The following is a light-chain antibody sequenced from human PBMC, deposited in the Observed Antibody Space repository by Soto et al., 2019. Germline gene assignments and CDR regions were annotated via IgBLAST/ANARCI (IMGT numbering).Light chain of an antibody. CDR3: QQYGSSPLT. Sequence: EIMLTQSPGTLSWSPLEIATRSCMASQSVSSSYLAWYQQKPGQAPRLLIYGASSRATGIPDRFSGSGSGTDFTLTISRLEPEDFAVYYCQQYGSSPLTFGRGTKVDIK. V-gene: IGKV3-20*01. CDR2: GAS. J-gene: IGKJ4*01. CDR1: QSVSSSY.